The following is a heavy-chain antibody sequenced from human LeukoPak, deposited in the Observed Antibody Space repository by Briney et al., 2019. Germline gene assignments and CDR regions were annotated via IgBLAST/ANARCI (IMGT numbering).Heavy chain of an antibody. V-gene: IGHV1-2*02. D-gene: IGHD2-2*02. CDR3: ARGYSLSYWYFDF. J-gene: IGHJ2*01. CDR2: IYPISGGT. Sequence: ASVKVSCKASGYTFTGYYMHWVRQAPGQGLEWTGCIYPISGGTTYAQKFQGRVTMTTDTTITTAYMELTSLRSDDTAVFYCARGYSLSYWYFDFWGRGTLVTVSS. CDR1: GYTFTGYY.